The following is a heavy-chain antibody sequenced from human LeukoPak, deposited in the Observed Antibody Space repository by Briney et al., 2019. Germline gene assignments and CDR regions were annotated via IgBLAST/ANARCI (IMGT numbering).Heavy chain of an antibody. Sequence: SQTLSLTCTVSGGSISSGGYYWSWIRQHPGKGLEWIGYIYYSGSTYYNPSLKSRVTISVDTSKNQFSLKLSSVTAADMAVYYCARGTNMVIMDYWGQGTLVTVSS. CDR1: GGSISSGGYY. J-gene: IGHJ4*02. D-gene: IGHD3-10*01. CDR3: ARGTNMVIMDY. V-gene: IGHV4-31*03. CDR2: IYYSGST.